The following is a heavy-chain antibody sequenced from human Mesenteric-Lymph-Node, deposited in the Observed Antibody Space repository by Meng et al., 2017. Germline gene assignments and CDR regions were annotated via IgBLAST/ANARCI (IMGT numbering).Heavy chain of an antibody. CDR3: AKEVSYGSGSPVDY. CDR2: ISGSGGST. V-gene: IGHV3-23*01. Sequence: GESLKISCEATGFSFSSYAMSWVRQAPGKGLEWVSGISGSGGSTYYADSVKGRFTISRDNSKNTLYLQMNSLAAEDTAAYFCAKEVSYGSGSPVDYWGQGTLVTVSS. D-gene: IGHD3-10*01. CDR1: GFSFSSYA. J-gene: IGHJ4*02.